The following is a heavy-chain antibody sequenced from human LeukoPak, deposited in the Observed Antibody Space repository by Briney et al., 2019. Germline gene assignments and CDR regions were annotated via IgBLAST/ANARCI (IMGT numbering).Heavy chain of an antibody. CDR1: GFTFSSYA. D-gene: IGHD3-22*01. Sequence: PGGSLRLSCAASGFTFSSYAMSWVRQAPGKGLEWVSAISGSGGSTYYADSVKGRFTISRDNSKNTLYLQMNSLTAEDTAVYYCAKTPDYYDSSGYLFDYWGQGTLVTVSS. CDR3: AKTPDYYDSSGYLFDY. CDR2: ISGSGGST. J-gene: IGHJ4*02. V-gene: IGHV3-23*01.